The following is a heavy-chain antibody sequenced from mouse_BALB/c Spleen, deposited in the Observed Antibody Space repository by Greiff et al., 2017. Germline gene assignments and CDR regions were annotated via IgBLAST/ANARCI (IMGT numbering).Heavy chain of an antibody. V-gene: IGHV14-3*02. Sequence: EVQLQQSGAELVKPGASVKLSCTASGFNINDTYMHWVKQRPEQGLEWIGRIDPANGNTKYDPKFQGKATITADTSSNTAYLQLSSLTSEDTAVYYCARWRDYPLYAMDYWGQGTSVTVSS. CDR2: IDPANGNT. J-gene: IGHJ4*01. D-gene: IGHD2-4*01. CDR1: GFNINDTY. CDR3: ARWRDYPLYAMDY.